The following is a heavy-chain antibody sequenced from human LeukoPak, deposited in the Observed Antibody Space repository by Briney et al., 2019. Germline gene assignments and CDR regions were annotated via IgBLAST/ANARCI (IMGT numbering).Heavy chain of an antibody. Sequence: EASVKVSCRASGYTFTGYYKHGVRQAPGQGRARMGRINPNSGGTNCAQMFQGRVTRTRDTSISAAYMDLSRLRSDVSALYYCARLQCETATLGLAFDCWGEGAQVTDPS. CDR1: GYTFTGYY. V-gene: IGHV1-2*06. CDR2: INPNSGGT. CDR3: ARLQCETATLGLAFDC. D-gene: IGHD5-18*01. J-gene: IGHJ4*02.